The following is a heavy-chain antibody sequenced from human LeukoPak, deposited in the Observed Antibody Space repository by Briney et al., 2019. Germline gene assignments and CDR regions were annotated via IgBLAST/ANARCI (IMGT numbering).Heavy chain of an antibody. V-gene: IGHV1-2*02. CDR3: ARDAVRRIFGVGGLFDY. CDR2: INPNSGGT. D-gene: IGHD3-3*01. CDR1: GYTFTGYY. J-gene: IGHJ4*02. Sequence: ASVKVSCTASGYTFTGYYMHWVRQAPGQGLEWMGWINPNSGGTNYAQKFQGRVTMTRDTSISTAYMELSRLRSDDTAVYYCARDAVRRIFGVGGLFDYWGQGTLVTVSS.